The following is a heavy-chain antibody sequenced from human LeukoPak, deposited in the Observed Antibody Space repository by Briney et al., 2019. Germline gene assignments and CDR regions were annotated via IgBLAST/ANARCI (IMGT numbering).Heavy chain of an antibody. CDR1: GFTFSSYA. CDR2: ISYDGSNK. J-gene: IGHJ5*02. CDR3: ARDSGPHSGSYSWFDP. Sequence: GGSLRLSCAASGFTFSSYAMHWVRQAPGKGLEWVAVISYDGSNKYYADSVKGRFTISRDNSNNTLYLQMNSLRAEDTAVYYCARDSGPHSGSYSWFDPWGQGTLVTVSS. D-gene: IGHD1-26*01. V-gene: IGHV3-30*01.